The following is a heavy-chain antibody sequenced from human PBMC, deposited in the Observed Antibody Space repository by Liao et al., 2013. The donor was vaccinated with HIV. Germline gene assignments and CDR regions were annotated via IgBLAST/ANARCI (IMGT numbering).Heavy chain of an antibody. CDR3: ASSIWFGELAPFDN. V-gene: IGHV4-30-4*08. CDR2: IYYSGST. D-gene: IGHD3-10*01. CDR1: GGSISSGDYY. Sequence: QVQLQESGPGLVKPSQTLSLTCTVSGGSISSGDYYWSWIRQPPGKGLEWIGYIYYSGSTYYNPSLKSRLTMSVDTSKNQFSLKLSSVTAADTAVYYCASSIWFGELAPFDNWGQGTLVTVSS. J-gene: IGHJ4*02.